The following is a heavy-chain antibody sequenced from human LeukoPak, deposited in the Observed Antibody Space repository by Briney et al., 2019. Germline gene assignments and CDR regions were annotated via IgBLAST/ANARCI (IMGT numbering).Heavy chain of an antibody. D-gene: IGHD6-19*01. Sequence: ASETLSLTCTVSGGSISSYYWSWIRQPAGKGLEWIGRIYTSGSTNYNPSLKSRVTMSVDTSKNQFSLKLSSVTAADTAVYYCARDGGVYSNGWYWFDPWGQGTLVTVSS. V-gene: IGHV4-4*07. J-gene: IGHJ5*02. CDR3: ARDGGVYSNGWYWFDP. CDR2: IYTSGST. CDR1: GGSISSYY.